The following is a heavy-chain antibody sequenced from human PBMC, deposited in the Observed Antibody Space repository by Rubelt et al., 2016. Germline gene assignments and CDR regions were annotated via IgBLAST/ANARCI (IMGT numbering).Heavy chain of an antibody. Sequence: YAMSWVRQAPGKGLEWVSAISGRGVSTYYADSVKGRFTISRDNSKNTLYLQMNSLRAEDTAVYFCARGLAPDVYYYYGMDVWGQGTTVTVSS. J-gene: IGHJ6*02. V-gene: IGHV3-23*01. D-gene: IGHD5-12*01. CDR2: ISGRGVST. CDR1: YA. CDR3: ARGLAPDVYYYYGMDV.